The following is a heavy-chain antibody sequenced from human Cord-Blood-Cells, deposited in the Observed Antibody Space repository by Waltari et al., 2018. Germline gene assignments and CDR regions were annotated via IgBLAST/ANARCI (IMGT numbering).Heavy chain of an antibody. J-gene: IGHJ2*01. CDR3: ARVGGDYWYFDL. V-gene: IGHV3-7*01. CDR1: GFTFSSYW. D-gene: IGHD3-3*01. CDR2: KKQDGSEK. Sequence: EVQLVESGGGLVQPGGSLRLSCAASGFTFSSYWMSWVRQAPGKGGEWVANKKQDGSEKDYVDSEKGRFTISRDNAKNSLYLQMNSLRAEDTAVYYCARVGGDYWYFDLWGRGTLVTVSS.